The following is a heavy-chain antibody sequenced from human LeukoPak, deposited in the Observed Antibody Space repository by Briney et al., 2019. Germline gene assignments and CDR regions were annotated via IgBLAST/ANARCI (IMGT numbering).Heavy chain of an antibody. CDR3: ARGQIYYDGSGFDY. CDR2: ISTSSSYI. D-gene: IGHD3-22*01. CDR1: GFTFGSYT. J-gene: IGHJ4*02. Sequence: GGSLRLSCAASGFTFGSYTMNWVRQAPGKGLEWVSSISTSSSYIYFADSVKGRFTISRDNAKNSLSLQMNSLRADDTAVYYCARGQIYYDGSGFDYWGQGTLVTVSS. V-gene: IGHV3-21*01.